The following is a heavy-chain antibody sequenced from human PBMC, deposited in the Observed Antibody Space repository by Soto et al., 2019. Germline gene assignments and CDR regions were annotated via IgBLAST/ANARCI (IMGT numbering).Heavy chain of an antibody. CDR3: AHEAGHERGFDP. Sequence: QVQLVQSGAEVKKPGSSVKVSCKASGGTFSTYDISWVRQAPGQGLEWMGGIITLLDIEHYSEKVQGRVTITADESTSTCYMELSSLRFEDTAVYYCAHEAGHERGFDPWGQGTLVTVSS. V-gene: IGHV1-69*01. D-gene: IGHD6-13*01. CDR1: GGTFSTYD. CDR2: IITLLDIE. J-gene: IGHJ5*02.